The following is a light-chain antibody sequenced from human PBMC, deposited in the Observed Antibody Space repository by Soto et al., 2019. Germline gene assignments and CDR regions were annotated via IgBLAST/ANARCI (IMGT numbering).Light chain of an antibody. J-gene: IGKJ1*01. Sequence: DIQMTQSPSSQSASVGDRVTITCRASQGISNYLAWYQQKPGKVPKLLIFAASTLQSGVPSRFSGTGSGTDFTLTISSLQPEDVATYYCQKYNGAPWTFGQGTKVEIK. CDR1: QGISNY. CDR2: AAS. CDR3: QKYNGAPWT. V-gene: IGKV1-27*01.